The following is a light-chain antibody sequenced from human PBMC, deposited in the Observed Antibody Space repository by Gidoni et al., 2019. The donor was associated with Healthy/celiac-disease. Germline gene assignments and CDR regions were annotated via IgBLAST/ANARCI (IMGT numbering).Light chain of an antibody. V-gene: IGKV1-5*03. CDR3: QQYNSYSGVT. CDR2: KAS. Sequence: IQITQSPSTLSASVGDRVTITCRASQRISSWLAWYQQKPGKAPKLLIYKASSLESGVPSRFSGSGSGTEFTLTISSLQPDDFATYYCQQYNSYSGVTFGPGTKVDIK. CDR1: QRISSW. J-gene: IGKJ3*01.